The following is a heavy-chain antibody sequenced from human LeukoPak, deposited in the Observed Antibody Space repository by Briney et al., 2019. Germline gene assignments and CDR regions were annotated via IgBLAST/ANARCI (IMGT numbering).Heavy chain of an antibody. CDR3: ARDFGSGYDLYWYFDL. V-gene: IGHV4-30-4*08. D-gene: IGHD5-12*01. CDR2: IYYSGST. CDR1: GGSISSSSYY. Sequence: PSETLSLTCTVSGGSISSSSYYWGWIRQPPGKGLEWIGYIYYSGSTYYNPSLKSRVTISVDTSKNQFSLKLSSVTAADTAVYYCARDFGSGYDLYWYFDLWGRGTLVTVSS. J-gene: IGHJ2*01.